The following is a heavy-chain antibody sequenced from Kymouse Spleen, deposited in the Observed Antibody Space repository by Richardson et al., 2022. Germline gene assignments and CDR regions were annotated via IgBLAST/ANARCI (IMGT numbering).Heavy chain of an antibody. D-gene: IGHD1-20*01. Sequence: EVQLVESGGGLVQPGGSLRLSCAASGFTFSSYDMHWVRQATGKGLEWVSAIGTAGDTYYPGSVKGRFTISRENAKNSLYLQMNSLRAGDTAVYYCARGYNWNDFDYWGQGTLVTVSS. CDR1: GFTFSSYD. J-gene: IGHJ4*02. CDR2: IGTAGDT. CDR3: ARGYNWNDFDY. V-gene: IGHV3-13*01.